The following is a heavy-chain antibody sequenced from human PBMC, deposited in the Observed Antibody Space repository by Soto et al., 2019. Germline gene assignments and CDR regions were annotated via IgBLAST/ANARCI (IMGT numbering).Heavy chain of an antibody. J-gene: IGHJ4*02. D-gene: IGHD3-22*01. CDR1: GYTFTSYY. V-gene: IGHV1-46*01. CDR3: ARGRYYYDSSGYYPFDY. Sequence: ASVKVSCKASGYTFTSYYMHWVRQAPGQGFEWLGIINPSGGSTSYAQKFQGRVTMTRDTSTSTVYMELSSLRSEDTAVYYCARGRYYYDSSGYYPFDYWGQGTLVTVSS. CDR2: INPSGGST.